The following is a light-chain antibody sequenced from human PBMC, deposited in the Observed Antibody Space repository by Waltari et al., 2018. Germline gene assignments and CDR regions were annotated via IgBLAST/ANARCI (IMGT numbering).Light chain of an antibody. Sequence: SDLTQPASVSGSPGQSVTLSCTRVGDALENYNFVSWYQQHPTQAPRLLIYEGTKRPSGVSDRFSGSQSGKTASLTISGLQVEDEADYYCSSFAGSSQMLFGGGTKLTVL. CDR1: GDALENYNF. CDR3: SSFAGSSQML. V-gene: IGLV2-14*02. CDR2: EGT. J-gene: IGLJ2*01.